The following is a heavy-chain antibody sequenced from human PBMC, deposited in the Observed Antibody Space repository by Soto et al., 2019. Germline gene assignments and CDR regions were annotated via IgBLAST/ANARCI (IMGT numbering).Heavy chain of an antibody. CDR1: GYTFTSYG. CDR2: INGYTGNT. J-gene: IGHJ6*02. V-gene: IGHV1-18*01. CDR3: ARSWVTGKGGIDV. D-gene: IGHD3-16*01. Sequence: QVQLVQSGAEVKKPGASVKVSCKASGYTFTSYGLSWVRQAPGQGLEWMGWINGYTGNTNYAQKFQGRVTMTTDTSTNKADLDLLTLIYDETDVYYCARSWVTGKGGIDVWGQGTTVTVSS.